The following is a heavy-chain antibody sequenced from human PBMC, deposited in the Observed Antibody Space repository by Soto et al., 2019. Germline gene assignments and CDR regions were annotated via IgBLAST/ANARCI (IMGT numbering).Heavy chain of an antibody. V-gene: IGHV1-69*13. D-gene: IGHD3-22*01. CDR3: ARKKERVYYYDSSGYWFDP. CDR1: GGTFSSYA. Sequence: SVKVSCKASGGTFSSYAISWVRQAPGQGLEWMGGIIPIFGTANYAQKFQGRVTITADESTSTAYMELSSLRSEDTAVYYCARKKERVYYYDSSGYWFDPGGQGPLVTVS. J-gene: IGHJ5*02. CDR2: IIPIFGTA.